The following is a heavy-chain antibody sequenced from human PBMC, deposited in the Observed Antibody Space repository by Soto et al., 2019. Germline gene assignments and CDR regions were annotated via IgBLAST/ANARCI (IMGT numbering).Heavy chain of an antibody. Sequence: PRLSCAASGFTFSSYEMNWVRQAPGKGLEWISYISNGGSTTYYADSVKGRFTISRDNAKNSLYLHMNSLRAEDTAIYYCARGGDWYTYWGQGTLVTVSS. CDR2: ISNGGSTT. J-gene: IGHJ4*02. CDR1: GFTFSSYE. D-gene: IGHD6-19*01. CDR3: ARGGDWYTY. V-gene: IGHV3-48*03.